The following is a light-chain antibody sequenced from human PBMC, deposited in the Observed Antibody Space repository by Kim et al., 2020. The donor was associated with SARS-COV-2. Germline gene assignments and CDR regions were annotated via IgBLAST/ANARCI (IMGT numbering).Light chain of an antibody. CDR2: GAS. V-gene: IGKV3-20*01. J-gene: IGKJ2*01. CDR1: QNIRSNY. Sequence: EIVLTQSPGTLSLSPGERATLSCRASQNIRSNYLAWYQQKPGQAPRILIYGASSRATGIPDRFGGSGSGADFTLTISRLEPEDFAVYYCQQYGSAPYTSGQGTKLEI. CDR3: QQYGSAPYT.